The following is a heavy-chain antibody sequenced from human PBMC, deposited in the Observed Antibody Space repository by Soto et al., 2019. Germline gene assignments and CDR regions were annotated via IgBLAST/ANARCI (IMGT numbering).Heavy chain of an antibody. V-gene: IGHV3-23*01. CDR3: ARDFFCVNGACYTGYYCSGLDV. Sequence: WISQTTGKGLEWVSAISGSGGSTYYADSVKGRFTISRDNSKNSLYLQMNSLRDEDTAVYYCARDFFCVNGACYTGYYCSGLDVWGLATTVTVSS. CDR2: ISGSGGST. D-gene: IGHD2-8*01. J-gene: IGHJ6*02.